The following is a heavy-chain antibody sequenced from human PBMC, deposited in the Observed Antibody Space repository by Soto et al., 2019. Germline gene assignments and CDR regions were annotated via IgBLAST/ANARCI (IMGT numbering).Heavy chain of an antibody. V-gene: IGHV1-69*02. CDR2: IIPILGIA. J-gene: IGHJ4*02. D-gene: IGHD5-18*01. CDR1: GGTFSSYT. CDR3: ASMPGIQLCSFFDY. Sequence: QVQLVQSGAEVKKPGSSVKVSCKASGGTFSSYTISWVRQAPGQGLEWMGRIIPILGIANYAQKFQGRVTITADKSTSTAYMELSSLRSEDTAVYYCASMPGIQLCSFFDYWGQGTLVTVSS.